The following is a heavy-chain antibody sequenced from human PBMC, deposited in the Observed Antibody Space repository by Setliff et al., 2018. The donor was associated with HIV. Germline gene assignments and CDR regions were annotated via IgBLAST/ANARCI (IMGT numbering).Heavy chain of an antibody. V-gene: IGHV3-48*01. CDR3: TRDHVVNGFDV. J-gene: IGHJ3*01. CDR1: GFRFSVYS. D-gene: IGHD1-1*01. CDR2: ITGSSTT. Sequence: GGSLRLSCAASGFRFSVYSMHWVRQAPGKGLEWLSYITGSSTTYYAESVKGRFTISRDNARNSLYLQVNSLRVEDTAVYFCTRDHVVNGFDVWGQGTMVTVSS.